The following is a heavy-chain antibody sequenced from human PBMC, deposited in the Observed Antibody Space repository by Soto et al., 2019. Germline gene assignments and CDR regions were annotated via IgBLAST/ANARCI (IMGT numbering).Heavy chain of an antibody. Sequence: PGESLKISCKGSGYSFTSYWIGWVRQMPGKGLEWMGIIYPGDSDTRYSPSFQGQVTISADKSISTAYLQWSSLKASDTAMYYCSRLGCLGGRIFGVVKGGYYYMDVWGKGTTVTVSS. CDR2: IYPGDSDT. CDR3: SRLGCLGGRIFGVVKGGYYYMDV. CDR1: GYSFTSYW. D-gene: IGHD3-3*01. J-gene: IGHJ6*03. V-gene: IGHV5-51*01.